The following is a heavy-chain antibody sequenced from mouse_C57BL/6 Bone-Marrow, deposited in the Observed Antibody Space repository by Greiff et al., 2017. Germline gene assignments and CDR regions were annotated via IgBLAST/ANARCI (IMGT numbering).Heavy chain of an antibody. V-gene: IGHV14-4*01. CDR2: IDPENGDT. D-gene: IGHD2-1*01. J-gene: IGHJ4*01. CDR3: TTDLLPPMDY. Sequence: VQLQQSGAELVRPGASVKLSCTASGFNIKDYYMHWVKQRPEQGLEWIGWIDPENGDTEYASKFQGKATITADTSSNTASLQLSSLTSEDTAVYYCTTDLLPPMDYWGQGTSVTVSA. CDR1: GFNIKDYY.